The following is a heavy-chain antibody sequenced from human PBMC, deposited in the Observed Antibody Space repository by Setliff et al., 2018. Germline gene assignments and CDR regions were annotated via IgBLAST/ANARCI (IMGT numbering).Heavy chain of an antibody. Sequence: ASVKVSCKASGYTFTTYAISWMRQAPGQGLEYMGWINTNTGNPSYAQGFTGRSVFSLDTSVSTAYLQISSLKAEDTAIYYCVRALAYYYMDVWGKGTTVTVS. V-gene: IGHV7-4-1*02. J-gene: IGHJ6*03. CDR1: GYTFTTYA. CDR2: INTNTGNP. CDR3: VRALAYYYMDV.